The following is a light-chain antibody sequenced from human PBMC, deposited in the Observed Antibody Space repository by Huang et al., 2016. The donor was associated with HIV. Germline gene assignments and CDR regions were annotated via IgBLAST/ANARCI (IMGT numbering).Light chain of an antibody. CDR1: QNVGSK. CDR2: GAS. J-gene: IGKJ1*01. Sequence: EVVMTQSPGTLSVSPGERATLSCRASQNVGSKLAWYQQKPGQAPRLLIFGASTRADDNPARFSCSGSGTDFTLTISSLQSEDFAVYYCQQYDIWPPWTFGQGTKVEIK. CDR3: QQYDIWPPWT. V-gene: IGKV3-15*01.